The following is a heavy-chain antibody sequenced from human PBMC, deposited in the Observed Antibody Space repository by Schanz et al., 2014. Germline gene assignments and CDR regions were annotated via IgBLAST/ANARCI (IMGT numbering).Heavy chain of an antibody. CDR2: ISGRDGST. D-gene: IGHD6-13*01. Sequence: EVQLLESGGGLVQPGGSLRLSCAASGFTFSSYAMTWVRQAPGMGLEWVSAISGRDGSTYYADSVKGRFTISRDNFKGALYLQMSSLRAEDTAVYYCAKSQGSSFDSWGQGTLVTVSA. J-gene: IGHJ4*02. V-gene: IGHV3-23*01. CDR1: GFTFSSYA. CDR3: AKSQGSSFDS.